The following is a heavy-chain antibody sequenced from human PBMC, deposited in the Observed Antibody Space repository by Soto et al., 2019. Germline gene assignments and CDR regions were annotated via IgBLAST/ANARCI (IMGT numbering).Heavy chain of an antibody. D-gene: IGHD6-13*01. J-gene: IGHJ1*01. CDR1: GGSFSGYF. V-gene: IGHV4-34*01. CDR3: ARGSSTASWFLQD. CDR2: IIPSGGT. Sequence: SETLSLTCAVSGGSFSGYFWSWIRQSPGKGLEWIGEIIPSGGTNYNPSLKSRVTISVDTSKNQFSLKLTSVTAADTGVYYWARGSSTASWFLQDWGQGSPVTVSS.